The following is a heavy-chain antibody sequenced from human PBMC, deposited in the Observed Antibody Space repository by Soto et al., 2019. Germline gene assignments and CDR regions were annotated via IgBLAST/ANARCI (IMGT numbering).Heavy chain of an antibody. CDR1: GGTFSSYA. Sequence: QVQLVQSGAEVKKPGSSVKVSCTASGGTFSSYAISWVRQAPGQGLEWMGGIIPIFGTANYAQRFQGRVTITADKYTSPAYMEQSSLRSEDTAVYYCARGWHDIWTGDDRLGWFDPWGQGTLGTVSS. CDR3: ARGWHDIWTGDDRLGWFDP. D-gene: IGHD3-9*01. CDR2: IIPIFGTA. V-gene: IGHV1-69*06. J-gene: IGHJ5*02.